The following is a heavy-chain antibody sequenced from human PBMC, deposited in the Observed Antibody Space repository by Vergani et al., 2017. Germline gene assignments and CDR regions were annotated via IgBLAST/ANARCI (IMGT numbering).Heavy chain of an antibody. V-gene: IGHV3-23*04. CDR2: ISSSGGST. D-gene: IGHD3-22*01. CDR1: GFTFSSYS. J-gene: IGHJ4*02. CDR3: AKDAPYYDSSGYPRSVGYYFDY. Sequence: EVQLVESGGGLVKPGGSLRLSCAASGFTFSSYSMNWVRQAPGKGLEWVSSISSSGGSTYYADSVKGRFTISRDNSKNTLYLQMNSLRAEDTAVYYCAKDAPYYDSSGYPRSVGYYFDYWGQGTLVTVSS.